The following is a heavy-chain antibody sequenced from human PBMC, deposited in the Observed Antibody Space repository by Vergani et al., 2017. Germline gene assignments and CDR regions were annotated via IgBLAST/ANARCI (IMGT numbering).Heavy chain of an antibody. J-gene: IGHJ4*02. D-gene: IGHD2-21*01. CDR2: VFYGGRT. V-gene: IGHV4-39*01. CDR1: GDSISTSSYA. CDR3: ARHISVVRPSSMTAFDY. Sequence: QMQLQESGPGLVKPSETLSLSCTVSGDSISTSSYAWGWIRQPPGKTLEWIGTVFYGGRTSYNPSRKSRVTLSLDTSKKQLSLHLTSVTAADTAVYYCARHISVVRPSSMTAFDYWGQGTLVTVSS.